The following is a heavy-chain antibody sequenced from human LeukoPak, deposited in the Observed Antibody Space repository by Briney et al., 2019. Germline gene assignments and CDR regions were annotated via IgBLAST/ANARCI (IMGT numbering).Heavy chain of an antibody. Sequence: PGGSLRLSCAGSGFSVSNYYMSWVRQAPGKGLEWVSLIRDSGETFYADSVKGRFTISRDNSKNTMYLQMNSLRAEDTAVYYCASKVTTGYWGQGTLVTVSS. D-gene: IGHD4-17*01. J-gene: IGHJ4*02. CDR3: ASKVTTGY. CDR1: GFSVSNYY. CDR2: IRDSGET. V-gene: IGHV3-66*01.